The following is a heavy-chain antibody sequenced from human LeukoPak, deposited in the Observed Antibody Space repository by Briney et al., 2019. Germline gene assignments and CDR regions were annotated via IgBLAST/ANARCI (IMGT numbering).Heavy chain of an antibody. CDR3: ANVGARGSLDP. CDR1: GFTFSSYE. D-gene: IGHD1-26*01. Sequence: GGSLRLSCAASGFTFSSYEMNWVRQAPGKGLEWVSYISSSGSTIYYADSVKGRFTISRDNAKNSLYLQMNSLRAEDTAVYYCANVGARGSLDPWGQGTLVTVSS. V-gene: IGHV3-48*03. CDR2: ISSSGSTI. J-gene: IGHJ5*02.